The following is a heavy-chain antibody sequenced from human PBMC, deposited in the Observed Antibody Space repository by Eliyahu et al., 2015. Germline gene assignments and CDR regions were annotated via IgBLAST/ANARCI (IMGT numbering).Heavy chain of an antibody. D-gene: IGHD6-13*01. CDR3: ARDEAAAGVFEY. CDR1: GFXVSFNY. J-gene: IGHJ4*02. Sequence: EVQLVESGGGLIQPGGSLRLSCXAPGFXVSFNYMNWVRQAPGKGLEWVSVIYSGGTTYYADSVKGRFTISRDNSKNTLYLQMNSLRAEDTAVYYCARDEAAAGVFEYWGQGTLVTVSS. V-gene: IGHV3-53*01. CDR2: IYSGGTT.